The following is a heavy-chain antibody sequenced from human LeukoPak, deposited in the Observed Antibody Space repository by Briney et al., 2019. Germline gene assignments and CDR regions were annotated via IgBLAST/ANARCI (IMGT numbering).Heavy chain of an antibody. V-gene: IGHV4-39*07. CDR2: IYHSGST. CDR3: TRGLRATGYSY. CDR1: GGSIISYY. D-gene: IGHD3-9*01. Sequence: SETLSLTCTVSGGSIISYYWGWIRQPPGKGLEWIGSIYHSGSTYYNPSLKSRVTISVDTSKNQFSLKLSSVTAADTAVYYCTRGLRATGYSYWGQGTLVTVSS. J-gene: IGHJ4*02.